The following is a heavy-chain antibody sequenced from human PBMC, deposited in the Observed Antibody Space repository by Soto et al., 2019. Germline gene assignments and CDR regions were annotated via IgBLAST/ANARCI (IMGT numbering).Heavy chain of an antibody. CDR1: GFTFSSYG. CDR3: ARSMTTHSKYYYYYYYMDV. D-gene: IGHD4-17*01. J-gene: IGHJ6*03. CDR2: IWYDGSNK. V-gene: IGHV3-33*01. Sequence: ESGGGVVQPGRSLRLSCAASGFTFSSYGMHWVRQAPGKGLEWVAVIWYDGSNKYYADSVKGRFTISRDNSKNTLYLQMNSLRAEDTAVYYCARSMTTHSKYYYYYYYMDVWGKGTTVTVSS.